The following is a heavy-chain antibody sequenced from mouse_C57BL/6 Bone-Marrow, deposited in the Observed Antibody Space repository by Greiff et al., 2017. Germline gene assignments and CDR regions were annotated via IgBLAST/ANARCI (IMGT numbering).Heavy chain of an antibody. V-gene: IGHV1-81*01. CDR3: ARGEYGSSYPFAY. CDR1: GYTFTSYG. J-gene: IGHJ3*01. D-gene: IGHD1-1*01. Sequence: QVQLQQSGAELARPGASVKLSCKASGYTFTSYGISWVKQRTGQGLEWIGEIYPRSGNTYYNETLKGKGTLTADKSSSTEYMELRSLTSDDSAVYFCARGEYGSSYPFAYWGQGTLVTVSA. CDR2: IYPRSGNT.